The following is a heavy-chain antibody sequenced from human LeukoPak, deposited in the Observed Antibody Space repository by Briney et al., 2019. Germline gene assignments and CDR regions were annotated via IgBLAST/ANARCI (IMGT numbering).Heavy chain of an antibody. CDR2: ISGSGGIM. Sequence: GGSLRLSCAASGFTFSNYEMNWARQAPGKGLEWISYISGSGGIMFYADSVKGRFTISRDNAKNSVYLQMSSLKAEDTAVYYCAREYPDNGDGWGYWGQGTLVTVSS. V-gene: IGHV3-48*03. J-gene: IGHJ4*02. CDR3: AREYPDNGDGWGY. CDR1: GFTFSNYE. D-gene: IGHD1-1*01.